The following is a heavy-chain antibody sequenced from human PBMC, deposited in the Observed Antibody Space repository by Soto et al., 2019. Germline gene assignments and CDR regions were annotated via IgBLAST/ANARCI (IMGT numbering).Heavy chain of an antibody. CDR3: AAGDIVVVPAASAPGGGYYYYGMDV. CDR1: GYTFTSYG. V-gene: IGHV1-18*04. Sequence: GASVKVSCKASGYTFTSYGISWVRQAPGQGLEWMGWISAYNGNTNYAQKLQGRVTMTTDTSTSTAYMELRSLRSDDTAVYYCAAGDIVVVPAASAPGGGYYYYGMDVWGQGTTVTVSS. CDR2: ISAYNGNT. J-gene: IGHJ6*02. D-gene: IGHD2-2*01.